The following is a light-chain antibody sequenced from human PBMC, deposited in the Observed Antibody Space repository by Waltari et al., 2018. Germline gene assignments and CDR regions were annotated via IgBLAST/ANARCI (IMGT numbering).Light chain of an antibody. V-gene: IGKV1-5*03. CDR1: QSSSIW. J-gene: IGKJ4*01. CDR3: QQYSNYPPT. Sequence: DIQMTQSPSTLSASVGDTVTITCRTSQSSSIWLAWYQQKPGEAPKLLIYKASSLENGGPSRFSGSGSGTEFTLTINSLQPEDFATFYCQQYSNYPPTFGGGTKVDIK. CDR2: KAS.